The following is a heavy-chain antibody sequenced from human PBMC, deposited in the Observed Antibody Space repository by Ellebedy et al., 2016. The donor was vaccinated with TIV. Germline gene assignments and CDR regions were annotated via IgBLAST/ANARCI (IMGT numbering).Heavy chain of an antibody. Sequence: PGGSLRLSCKGSGYSFTSYWISWVRQMPGKGLEWMGRIDPSDSYTNYSPSFQVHVTISADKSISTIYLQWSSRTASDTAMYYCARQGDAVVTTDWGQGTMVIVSS. CDR3: ARQGDAVVTTD. J-gene: IGHJ4*02. D-gene: IGHD5-12*01. CDR2: IDPSDSYT. V-gene: IGHV5-10-1*01. CDR1: GYSFTSYW.